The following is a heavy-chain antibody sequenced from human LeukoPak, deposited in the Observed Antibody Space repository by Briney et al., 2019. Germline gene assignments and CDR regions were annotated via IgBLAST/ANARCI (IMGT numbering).Heavy chain of an antibody. J-gene: IGHJ6*03. CDR3: ARRMDHHCMDV. CDR1: GYSFTSYW. CDR2: IYPGDPDT. Sequence: GESLKISCKGSGYSFTSYWIGWVRQMPGKGLEWMGIIYPGDPDTTTSPSFQGQVTISADKSISTAYLQWSSLKASDTATYYCARRMDHHCMDVWGKGTTVTVSS. V-gene: IGHV5-51*01. D-gene: IGHD1-14*01.